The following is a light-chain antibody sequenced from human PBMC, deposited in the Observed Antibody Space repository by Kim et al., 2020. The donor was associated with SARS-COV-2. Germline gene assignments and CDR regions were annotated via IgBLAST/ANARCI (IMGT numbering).Light chain of an antibody. J-gene: IGKJ5*01. Sequence: EIVLTQSPGTLSLSPGERATLSCRASQSVSSSYLAWYQQKPGQAPRLLIYGASSRATGIPDRFSGSGSGTDFTLTISRLEPEDFATYYCQQYSSYPETFGRGTRLEIK. CDR3: QQYSSYPET. CDR2: GAS. V-gene: IGKV3-20*01. CDR1: QSVSSSY.